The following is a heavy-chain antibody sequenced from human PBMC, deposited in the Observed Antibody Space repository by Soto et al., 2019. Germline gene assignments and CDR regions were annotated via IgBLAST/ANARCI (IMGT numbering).Heavy chain of an antibody. CDR3: ARASREEWMLGASDI. J-gene: IGHJ3*02. CDR2: IWYDGSKK. Sequence: QVQLVESGGGVVKPGRSLKLSCAASGFIFSSYGMHWVRQAPGKGLEWVSVIWYDGSKKYYGDSVKGRFTISRDNAKNTLYLQMNSLRVEDTAVYYCARASREEWMLGASDIWGQGTMVTVSS. V-gene: IGHV3-33*01. D-gene: IGHD3-3*01. CDR1: GFIFSSYG.